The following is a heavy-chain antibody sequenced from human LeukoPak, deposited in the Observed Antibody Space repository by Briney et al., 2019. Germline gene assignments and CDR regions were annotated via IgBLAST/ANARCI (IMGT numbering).Heavy chain of an antibody. CDR3: AKPAPLKDYGDGYYFDY. V-gene: IGHV3-23*01. CDR2: ISATDGST. J-gene: IGHJ4*02. CDR1: GFTFSSYS. D-gene: IGHD4-17*01. Sequence: GGSLRLSCAASGFTFSSYSMNWVRQAPGKGLEWVSVISATDGSTYYADSVKGRFTISRDNSKNTLYLQMNSLRAEDTAVYYCAKPAPLKDYGDGYYFDYWGQGTLVTVSS.